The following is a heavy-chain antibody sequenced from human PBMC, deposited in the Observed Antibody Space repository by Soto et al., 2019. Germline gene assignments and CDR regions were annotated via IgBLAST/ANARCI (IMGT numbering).Heavy chain of an antibody. V-gene: IGHV3-30-3*01. CDR3: ARDPTGDSSGTWVYYFDY. J-gene: IGHJ4*02. CDR2: ISYDGSNK. CDR1: GFTFSSYA. Sequence: QVQLVESGGGVVQPGRSLRLSCAASGFTFSSYAMHWVRQAPGKGLEWVAVISYDGSNKYYADSVKGRFTISRDNSKNTLYLQMNSLRAEDTAVYYCARDPTGDSSGTWVYYFDYWGQGTLVTVSS. D-gene: IGHD3-22*01.